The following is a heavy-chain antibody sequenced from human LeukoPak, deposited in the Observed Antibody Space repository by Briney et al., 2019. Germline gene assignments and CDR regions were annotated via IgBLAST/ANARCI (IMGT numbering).Heavy chain of an antibody. CDR2: TYYSGST. CDR3: ARHEAAPGGGYYGMDV. Sequence: PSETLSLTCSVSGTSISSSSHYWGWIRQPPGKGLEWIGTTYYSGSTHYNSSLKSRITMSVDTSKNQVSLKLSPVTAADTAVYYCARHEAAPGGGYYGMDVWGQGTTVTVSS. CDR1: GTSISSSSHY. D-gene: IGHD2-15*01. V-gene: IGHV4-39*01. J-gene: IGHJ6*02.